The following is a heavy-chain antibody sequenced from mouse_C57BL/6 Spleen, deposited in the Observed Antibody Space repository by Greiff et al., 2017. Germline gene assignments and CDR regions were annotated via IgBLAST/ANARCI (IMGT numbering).Heavy chain of an antibody. J-gene: IGHJ4*01. D-gene: IGHD2-3*01. CDR3: ARVGGYYDYAMDY. Sequence: PVLFPTSTPLSLPCSVTGYSITSFSACPRIRQFPGPQLEWMGYISYDGSNNYNPPLKNLISLTRDTSKNQFFLKLNSVTSEDTATYYCARVGGYYDYAMDYWGQGTSVTVSS. V-gene: IGHV3-6*01. CDR1: GYSITSFSA. CDR2: ISYDGSN.